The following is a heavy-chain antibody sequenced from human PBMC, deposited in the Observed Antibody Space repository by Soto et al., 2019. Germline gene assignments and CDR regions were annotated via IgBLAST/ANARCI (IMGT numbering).Heavy chain of an antibody. D-gene: IGHD6-19*01. CDR2: IYTSGST. J-gene: IGHJ4*02. CDR3: ARGSYSSGWYFEY. Sequence: SETLSLTCTVSGVSISSYYWSCIRQPAGKGLEWIGRIYTSGSTNYNPSLKSRVTMSVDTSKNQFSLKLSSVTAADTAVYYCARGSYSSGWYFEYWGQGTLVNVSS. CDR1: GVSISSYY. V-gene: IGHV4-4*07.